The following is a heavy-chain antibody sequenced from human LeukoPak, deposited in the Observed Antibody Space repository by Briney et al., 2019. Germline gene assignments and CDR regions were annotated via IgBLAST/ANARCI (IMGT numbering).Heavy chain of an antibody. CDR3: ARLGGQGGYFDWLLFGY. CDR1: GYSFTSYW. CDR2: IYPGDSDT. Sequence: GESLKISCQGFGYSFTSYWIGWVRQMPGKGLEWMGIIYPGDSDTRYNPSFQGQVTISADKSISTAYLQWSSLKASDTAMYYCARLGGQGGYFDWLLFGYWGQGTLVTVSS. J-gene: IGHJ4*02. V-gene: IGHV5-51*01. D-gene: IGHD3-9*01.